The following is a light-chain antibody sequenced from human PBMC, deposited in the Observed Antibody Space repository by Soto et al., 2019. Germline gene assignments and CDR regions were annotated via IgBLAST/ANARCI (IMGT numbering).Light chain of an antibody. CDR2: GAS. Sequence: EIVLTQSPGTLSLSPGERATLSCRASQSIRSGSLVWYQQKPGQAPRLLIYGASSRATGIPDRFSDSGSGTDFTLTISRMEPEDFVVYYCQQHGSSPWTFGQGTKVEIK. V-gene: IGKV3-20*01. J-gene: IGKJ1*01. CDR1: QSIRSGS. CDR3: QQHGSSPWT.